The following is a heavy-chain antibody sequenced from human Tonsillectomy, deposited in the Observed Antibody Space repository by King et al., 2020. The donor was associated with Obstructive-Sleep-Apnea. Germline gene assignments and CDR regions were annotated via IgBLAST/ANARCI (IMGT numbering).Heavy chain of an antibody. D-gene: IGHD5-18*01. J-gene: IGHJ6*02. CDR1: GFTFSSYG. CDR2: ISYDASNK. Sequence: QLVQSGGGVVQPGRSLRLSCAASGFTFSSYGMHWVRQAPGKGLEWVAVISYDASNKYYADSVKGRFTISRDNSKNTMYLQMNSLRAEDTAVYYCAKDQDTAMVTSYYYYYGMDVWGQGTTVTVSS. V-gene: IGHV3-30*18. CDR3: AKDQDTAMVTSYYYYYGMDV.